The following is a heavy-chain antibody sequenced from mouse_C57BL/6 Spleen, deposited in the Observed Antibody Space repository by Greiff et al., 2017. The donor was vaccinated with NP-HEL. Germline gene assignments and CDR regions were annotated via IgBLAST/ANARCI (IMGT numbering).Heavy chain of an antibody. Sequence: VMLVESGAELVRPGASVKLSCKASGYTFTDYYINWVKQRPGQGLEWIARIYPGSGNTYYNEKFKGKATLTAEKSSSTAYMQLSSLTSEDSAVYFCARAGSLDYWGQGTTLTVSS. CDR3: ARAGSLDY. CDR1: GYTFTDYY. CDR2: IYPGSGNT. V-gene: IGHV1-76*01. J-gene: IGHJ2*01. D-gene: IGHD1-1*01.